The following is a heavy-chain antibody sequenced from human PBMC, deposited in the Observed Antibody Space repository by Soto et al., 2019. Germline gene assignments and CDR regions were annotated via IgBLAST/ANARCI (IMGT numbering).Heavy chain of an antibody. Sequence: SETLSLTCTVSGGSISSGGYYWSWIRQPPGKGLEWVGYVYYTGSTNYNPSLKSRLTISVDTSKNQFSLKLTSVTAADTAVYYCARHVVIVSGGSSFDFWGQGILVTSPQ. V-gene: IGHV4-61*08. D-gene: IGHD3-16*01. CDR2: VYYTGST. CDR3: ARHVVIVSGGSSFDF. CDR1: GGSISSGGYY. J-gene: IGHJ4*02.